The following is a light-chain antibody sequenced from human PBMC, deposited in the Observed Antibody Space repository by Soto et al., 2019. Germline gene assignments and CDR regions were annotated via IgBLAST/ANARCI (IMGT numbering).Light chain of an antibody. CDR1: QSIRIY. J-gene: IGKJ3*01. Sequence: DIQMTQSPSSLSASVGDRVTITCRASQSIRIYLNWYQQKPGKAPKLLIYAATSLQSGVPSRFSGSGSGTDFPLTISSLQPEDFATYYCQQSYTTPFTFGPGTKVEIK. V-gene: IGKV1-39*01. CDR2: AAT. CDR3: QQSYTTPFT.